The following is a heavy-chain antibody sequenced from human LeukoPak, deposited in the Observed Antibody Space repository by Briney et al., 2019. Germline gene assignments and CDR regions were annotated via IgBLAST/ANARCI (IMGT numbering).Heavy chain of an antibody. CDR1: GGSLSGYY. D-gene: IGHD3-22*01. J-gene: IGHJ3*02. CDR2: IHCSGST. CDR3: ARGGLDSNGYWTAFDI. Sequence: AGTLSLTCTVSGGSLSGYYWSWIRQPPGKGLEWTGYIHCSGSTNYNPSLKSRVTILLEKSKNQFSLRLSSVTAADTAVYYCARGGLDSNGYWTAFDIWGQGTMVTVSS. V-gene: IGHV4-59*01.